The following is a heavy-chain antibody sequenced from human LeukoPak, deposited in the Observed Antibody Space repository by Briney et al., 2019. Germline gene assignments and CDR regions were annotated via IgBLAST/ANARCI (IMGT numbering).Heavy chain of an antibody. Sequence: GGSLRLSCAASGFTFSSYDMHWVRQATGKGLEWVSAIGTAGDTYYPGSVKGRFTISRENAKNSLYLQVNSLRAGDTAVYYCARGQAGGGSGSRNWFDPWGQGTLVTVSS. J-gene: IGHJ5*02. CDR3: ARGQAGGGSGSRNWFDP. CDR1: GFTFSSYD. V-gene: IGHV3-13*04. CDR2: IGTAGDT. D-gene: IGHD3-10*01.